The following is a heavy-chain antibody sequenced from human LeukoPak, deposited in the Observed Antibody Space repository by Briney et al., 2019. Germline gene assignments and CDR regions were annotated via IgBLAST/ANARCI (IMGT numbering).Heavy chain of an antibody. J-gene: IGHJ6*02. D-gene: IGHD6-13*01. CDR3: ARGSSSWYGYYYYGMDV. CDR2: IYYSGST. Sequence: SETLSLTCTVSGGSISSYYWSWIRQPPGKGLEWIGYIYYSGSTNYNPSLKSRVTISVDTSKNQFSLKLSSVTAADTAVYYCARGSSSWYGYYYYGMDVWGQGTTVTVSS. V-gene: IGHV4-59*01. CDR1: GGSISSYY.